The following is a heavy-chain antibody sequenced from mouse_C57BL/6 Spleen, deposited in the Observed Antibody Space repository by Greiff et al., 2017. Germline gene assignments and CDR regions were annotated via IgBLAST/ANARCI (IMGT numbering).Heavy chain of an antibody. CDR2: IHPNSGST. CDR1: GYTFTSYW. V-gene: IGHV1-64*01. D-gene: IGHD2-2*01. J-gene: IGHJ4*01. Sequence: QVQLQQPGAELVKPGASVKLSCKASGYTFTSYWMHWVKQRPGQGLEWIGMIHPNSGSTNYNEKFKSKATLTVDKSSSTAYMLLSSLTSEDSAVYYCARSDGYDEAMDYWGQGTSVTVSS. CDR3: ARSDGYDEAMDY.